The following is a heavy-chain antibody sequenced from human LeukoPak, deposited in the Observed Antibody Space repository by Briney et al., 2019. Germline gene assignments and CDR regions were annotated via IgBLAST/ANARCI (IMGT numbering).Heavy chain of an antibody. CDR3: AKGPQLGSGYHPDY. V-gene: IGHV3-23*01. Sequence: GGSLRLSCAASGFTVSNNYMSWVRQAPGKGLEWVSTITGSDDRTYYADSVKGRFTISRDFFKNTLHLQMNSLRVEDTAIYYCAKGPQLGSGYHPDYWGQGTLVTVSS. D-gene: IGHD3-22*01. CDR2: ITGSDDRT. CDR1: GFTVSNNY. J-gene: IGHJ4*02.